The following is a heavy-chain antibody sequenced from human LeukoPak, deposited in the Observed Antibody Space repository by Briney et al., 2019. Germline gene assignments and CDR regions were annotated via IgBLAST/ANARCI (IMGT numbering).Heavy chain of an antibody. V-gene: IGHV3-7*01. D-gene: IGHD5-18*01. CDR1: GFTFSSYW. CDR3: AKEGGYSYGFGIGDDAFDI. CDR2: IKQDGSEK. J-gene: IGHJ3*02. Sequence: PGGSLRLSCAASGFTFSSYWMSWVRQAPGKGLEWVANIKQDGSEKYYVDSVKGRFTISRDNSKNTLYLQMNSLRAEDTAVYYCAKEGGYSYGFGIGDDAFDIWGQGTMVTVSS.